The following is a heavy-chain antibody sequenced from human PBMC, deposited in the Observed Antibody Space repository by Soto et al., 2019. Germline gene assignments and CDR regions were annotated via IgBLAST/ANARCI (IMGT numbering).Heavy chain of an antibody. D-gene: IGHD3-16*01. CDR2: ISWNSGSI. CDR3: AKDMELGELSSPFDY. J-gene: IGHJ4*02. Sequence: GGSLRLSCAASGFTFDDYAMHWVRQAPGKGLEWVSGISWNSGSIGYVDSVKGRFTISRDNAKNSLYLQMNSLRAEDTALYYCAKDMELGELSSPFDYWGQGTLVTVSS. CDR1: GFTFDDYA. V-gene: IGHV3-9*01.